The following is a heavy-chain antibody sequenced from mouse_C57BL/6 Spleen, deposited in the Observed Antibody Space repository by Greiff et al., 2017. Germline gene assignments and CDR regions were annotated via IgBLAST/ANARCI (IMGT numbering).Heavy chain of an antibody. CDR3: ATPITTVGATDY. CDR1: GYTFTSYW. Sequence: QVQLQQPGAELVKPGASVKMSCKASGYTFTSYWITWVKQRPGQGLEWIGDIYPGSGSTNYNEKIKSKATLTVDTSSSTAYMQLSSLTSEDAAVYYCATPITTVGATDYWGKGTTLTVSS. J-gene: IGHJ2*01. V-gene: IGHV1-55*01. D-gene: IGHD1-1*01. CDR2: IYPGSGST.